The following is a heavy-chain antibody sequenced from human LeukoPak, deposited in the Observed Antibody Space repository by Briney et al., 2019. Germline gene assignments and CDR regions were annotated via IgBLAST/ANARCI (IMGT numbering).Heavy chain of an antibody. V-gene: IGHV3-30*03. CDR1: GFIFSSYW. CDR2: ISYDGSNK. J-gene: IGHJ4*02. CDR3: ARSQRGYNYGFSSFDY. D-gene: IGHD5-18*01. Sequence: GGSLRLSCAASGFIFSSYWMTWVRQAPGKGLEWVAVISYDGSNKYYADSVKGRFTISRDNSKNTLCLQMNSLRAEDTAVYYCARSQRGYNYGFSSFDYWGQGTLVTVSS.